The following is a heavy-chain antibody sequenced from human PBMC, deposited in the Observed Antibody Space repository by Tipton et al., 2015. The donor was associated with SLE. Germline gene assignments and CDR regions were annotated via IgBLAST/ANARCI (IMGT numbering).Heavy chain of an antibody. V-gene: IGHV4-39*07. CDR1: GDSISDSTYY. CDR3: ARSRIGLGYNYDMDV. J-gene: IGHJ6*03. CDR2: IYYTGST. D-gene: IGHD1-1*01. Sequence: LRLSCSVSGDSISDSTYYWGWIRQPPGKGLEWIGNIYYTGSTSYNPSLKSRVTISVDTSKNQFSLKLNSVSAADTAVYYCARSRIGLGYNYDMDVWGKGTTVTVSS.